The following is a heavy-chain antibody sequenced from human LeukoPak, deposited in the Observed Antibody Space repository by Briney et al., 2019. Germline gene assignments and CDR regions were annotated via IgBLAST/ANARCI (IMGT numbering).Heavy chain of an antibody. CDR2: INHSGST. J-gene: IGHJ6*03. D-gene: IGHD3-10*01. CDR1: GGSFGGYY. V-gene: IGHV4-34*01. CDR3: ARGRDYYGSGSYYSYYYYYMDV. Sequence: SETLSLTCAVYGGSFGGYYWSWIRQPPGKGLEWIGEINHSGSTNYNPSLKSRVTISVDTSKNQFSLKLSSVTAADTAVYYCARGRDYYGSGSYYSYYYYYMDVWGKGTTVTVSS.